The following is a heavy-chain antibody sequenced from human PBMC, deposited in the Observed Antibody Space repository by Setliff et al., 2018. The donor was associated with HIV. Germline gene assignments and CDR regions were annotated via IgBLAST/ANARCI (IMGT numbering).Heavy chain of an antibody. CDR1: GASINTYY. D-gene: IGHD3-3*01. CDR2: IYYTGIT. Sequence: LSETLSLTCTVSGASINTYYWSWIRQPPGKGLEYIGYIYYTGITNYNPSLKSRVTISVDTSKNQFSLKLSSVTAADSAVYYCARGLGYNFWSGYSPIGWFDPWGQGTLVTVSS. J-gene: IGHJ5*02. V-gene: IGHV4-59*01. CDR3: ARGLGYNFWSGYSPIGWFDP.